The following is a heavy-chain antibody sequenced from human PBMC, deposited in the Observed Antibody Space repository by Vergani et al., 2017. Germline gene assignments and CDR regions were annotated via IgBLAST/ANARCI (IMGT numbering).Heavy chain of an antibody. CDR2: IRSKANSYAT. Sequence: EVQLVESGGGLVQPGGSLKLSCAASGFTFSGSAMHWVRQASGKGLEWVGRIRSKANSYATAYAASVKGRFTISRDDSKNTAYLQMNSLKTEDTAVYYCTWGSRPGFDYWGQGTLVTVSS. CDR3: TWGSRPGFDY. J-gene: IGHJ4*02. V-gene: IGHV3-73*01. CDR1: GFTFSGSA. D-gene: IGHD3-16*01.